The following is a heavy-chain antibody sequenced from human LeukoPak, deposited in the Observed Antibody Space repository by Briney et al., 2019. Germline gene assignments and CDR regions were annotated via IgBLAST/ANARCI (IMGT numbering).Heavy chain of an antibody. CDR1: GFTFSSYA. CDR2: ISGSGGST. J-gene: IGHJ4*02. CDR3: AKVSYYDSSGYSDY. D-gene: IGHD3-22*01. Sequence: GGSLRLSCAASGFTFSSYAMSWVRQAPGKGLEWVSAISGSGGSTYHADSVKGRFTISRDNSKNTLYLQMNSLRAEDTAVYYCAKVSYYDSSGYSDYWGQGTLVTVSS. V-gene: IGHV3-23*01.